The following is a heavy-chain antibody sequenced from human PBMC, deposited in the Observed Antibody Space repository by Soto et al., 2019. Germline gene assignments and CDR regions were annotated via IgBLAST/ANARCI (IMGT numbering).Heavy chain of an antibody. Sequence: GGSLRLSCAASGFIFSNYGMHRIRQVPGKGLEWVAGIWYDSRNEYYVDSVRGRFTISRDNAKNTLYLQMTSLRVEDTAVYYCTTVFEHWGQGTLVTVSS. CDR1: GFIFSNYG. J-gene: IGHJ4*02. CDR3: TTVFEH. V-gene: IGHV3-33*03. CDR2: IWYDSRNE.